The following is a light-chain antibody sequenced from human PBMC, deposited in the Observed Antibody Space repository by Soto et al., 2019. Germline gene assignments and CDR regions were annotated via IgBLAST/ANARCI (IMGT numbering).Light chain of an antibody. J-gene: IGKJ1*01. CDR1: QSVSNW. V-gene: IGKV1-5*03. Sequence: DIQITQSPSTLSASVGDKVTITCRASQSVSNWLAWYQQTTGKAPNLLIYKASNLQSGVPSRFRGRGSGTEFTLTISTLQPDDIKTYYCQQYNSYSWTFGQGTKVDI. CDR2: KAS. CDR3: QQYNSYSWT.